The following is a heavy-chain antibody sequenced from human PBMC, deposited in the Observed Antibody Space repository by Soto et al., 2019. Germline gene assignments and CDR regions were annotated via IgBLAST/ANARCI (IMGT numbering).Heavy chain of an antibody. Sequence: EVQLVESGGGLVKPGGSLRLSCAASGFTFSSYSMNWVRQAPGKGLEWVSSISSSSSYIYYADSVKGRFTISRDNAKNSLYLQMNSLRAEDTAVYYCARDFIAARPLEKNYYYYGMDVWGQGTTVTVSS. D-gene: IGHD6-6*01. CDR2: ISSSSSYI. CDR1: GFTFSSYS. V-gene: IGHV3-21*01. J-gene: IGHJ6*02. CDR3: ARDFIAARPLEKNYYYYGMDV.